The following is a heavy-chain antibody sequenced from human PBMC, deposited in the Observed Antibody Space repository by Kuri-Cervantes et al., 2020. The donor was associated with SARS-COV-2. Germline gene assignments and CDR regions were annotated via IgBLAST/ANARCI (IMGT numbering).Heavy chain of an antibody. CDR1: GYSISSGYY. J-gene: IGHJ4*02. D-gene: IGHD3-10*01. CDR2: IYHSGST. CDR3: ARAGSLLWFGELLSLFDY. Sequence: GSLRLSCTVSGYSISSGYYWGWIRQPPGKGLDWIGSIYHSGSTYYNPSLKSRVTISVDTSKNQFSLKLSSVTAADTAVYYCARAGSLLWFGELLSLFDYWGQGTLVTVSS. V-gene: IGHV4-38-2*02.